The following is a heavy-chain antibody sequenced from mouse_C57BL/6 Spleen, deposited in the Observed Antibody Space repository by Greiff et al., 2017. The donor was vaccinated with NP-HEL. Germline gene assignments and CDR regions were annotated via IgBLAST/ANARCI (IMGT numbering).Heavy chain of an antibody. CDR1: GYTFTSYW. Sequence: QDQLQQPVAELVKPGASVKLSCKASGYTFTSYWMQWVKQRPGQGLEWIGEIDPSDSYTNYNQKFKGKATLTVDTSSSTAYMQLSSLTSEDSAVYYCARSGPYDERTWFAYWGQGTLVTVSA. V-gene: IGHV1-50*01. CDR3: ARSGPYDERTWFAY. CDR2: IDPSDSYT. J-gene: IGHJ3*01. D-gene: IGHD2-12*01.